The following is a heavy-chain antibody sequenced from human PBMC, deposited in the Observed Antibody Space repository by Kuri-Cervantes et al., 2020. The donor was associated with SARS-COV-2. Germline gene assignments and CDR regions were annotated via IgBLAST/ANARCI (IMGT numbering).Heavy chain of an antibody. CDR2: IYYSGSA. J-gene: IGHJ1*01. V-gene: IGHV4-61*01. CDR1: GGSVSRGSYY. D-gene: IGHD1-7*01. Sequence: ESLKISCSVSGGSVSRGSYYWSWIRQPPGKGLEWIGYIYYSGSANYNPSLESRVTISVDTAKNHFSLKLNPVTAADTAVYYCARGALELQPGYFRHWGQGTLVTVSS. CDR3: ARGALELQPGYFRH.